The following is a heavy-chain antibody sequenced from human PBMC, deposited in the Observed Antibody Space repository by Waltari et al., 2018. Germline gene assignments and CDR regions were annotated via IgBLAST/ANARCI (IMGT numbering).Heavy chain of an antibody. V-gene: IGHV4-39*01. J-gene: IGHJ5*02. CDR3: ARSGYYDSSGYYWWFDP. CDR1: GCSISSSNYY. CDR2: IYYSGST. Sequence: QLQLQESGPGLVKPSETLSLTCTVSGCSISSSNYYWGWIPQPPGKGLEWIGSIYYSGSTYYNPSLKSRVTISVDTSKNQFYLKLNSVTAADTAVHYCARSGYYDSSGYYWWFDPWGQGTLVTVSS. D-gene: IGHD3-22*01.